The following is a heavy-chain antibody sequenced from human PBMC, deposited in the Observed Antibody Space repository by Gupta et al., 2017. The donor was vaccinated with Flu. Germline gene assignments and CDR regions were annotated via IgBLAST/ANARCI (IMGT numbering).Heavy chain of an antibody. Sequence: SSHDLPRLRQAPGKGLEWVSAIGTAGDTYYPGSVKGRFTISRENAKNSLYLQMNSLRAGDTAVYYCARGVYSSSSRGDYYGMDVWGQGTTVTVSS. CDR3: ARGVYSSSSRGDYYGMDV. V-gene: IGHV3-13*01. D-gene: IGHD6-6*01. CDR2: IGTAGDT. J-gene: IGHJ6*02. CDR1: SSHD.